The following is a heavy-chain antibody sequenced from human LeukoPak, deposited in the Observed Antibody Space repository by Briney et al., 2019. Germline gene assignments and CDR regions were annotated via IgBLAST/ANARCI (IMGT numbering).Heavy chain of an antibody. D-gene: IGHD6-13*01. V-gene: IGHV3-23*01. CDR2: ISGSGGST. J-gene: IGHJ4*02. Sequence: GGSLRLSCAASGFTFSSYAMSWVRQAPGKGLEWVSAISGSGGSTYYADSVKGRFTISRDNSKNTLYLQMNSLRAEDTAVYYCTTLHTGIAVVYRGQGTLVTVSS. CDR3: TTLHTGIAVVY. CDR1: GFTFSSYA.